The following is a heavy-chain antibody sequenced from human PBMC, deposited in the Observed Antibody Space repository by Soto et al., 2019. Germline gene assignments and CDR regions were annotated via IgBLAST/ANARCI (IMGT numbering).Heavy chain of an antibody. CDR3: ASGFGEFLFYYGMDV. Sequence: SETLSLTCTVSGGSISSYYWIWIRQPPGKGLEWIGYIYYSGSTYYNPSLKSRVTISVDTSKNQFSLKLSSVTAADTAVYYCASGFGEFLFYYGMDVWGQGTTVTVSS. CDR1: GGSISSYY. D-gene: IGHD3-10*01. CDR2: IYYSGST. V-gene: IGHV4-59*08. J-gene: IGHJ6*02.